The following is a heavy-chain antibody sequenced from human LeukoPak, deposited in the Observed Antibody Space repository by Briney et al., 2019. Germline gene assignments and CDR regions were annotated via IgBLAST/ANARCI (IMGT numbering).Heavy chain of an antibody. CDR2: IYYSGST. J-gene: IGHJ4*02. V-gene: IGHV4-31*03. CDR1: GGSISSGSYY. CDR3: ARWRGDTTFGY. D-gene: IGHD5-18*01. Sequence: ASETLSLTCTVSGGSISSGSYYWSWIRQHPGKGLEWIGNIYYSGSTYYNPSLKSRVTISADTSKNQFSLNLSSVTAADTAVYYCARWRGDTTFGYWGQGTLVTVSS.